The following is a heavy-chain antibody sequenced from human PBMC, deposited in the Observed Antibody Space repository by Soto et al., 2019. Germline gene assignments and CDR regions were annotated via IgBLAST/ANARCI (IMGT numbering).Heavy chain of an antibody. D-gene: IGHD3-3*01. CDR2: IYYSGST. CDR1: GGCITSSSYY. Sequence: SETLSITCTVCGGCITSSSYYWGWIRQPPWKGLEWIGSIYYSGSTYYNPSLKSRVTISVDTYKNQFSLKLSSVTAADTAVYYCARLGVVIVPYYYYGMDVWGQGTTVTVSS. CDR3: ARLGVVIVPYYYYGMDV. J-gene: IGHJ6*02. V-gene: IGHV4-39*01.